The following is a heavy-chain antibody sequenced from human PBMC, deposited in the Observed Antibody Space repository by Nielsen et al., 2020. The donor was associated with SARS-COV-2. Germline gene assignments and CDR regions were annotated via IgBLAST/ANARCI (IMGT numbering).Heavy chain of an antibody. CDR3: ARRFTDTIFGANNYYFDY. Sequence: SETLSLTCTVSGGSISSSSYYWGWIRQPPGKGLEWIGYIYYSGSTYYNPSLKSRVTISVDTSKNQFSLKLSSVTAADTAVYYCARRFTDTIFGANNYYFDYWGQGTLVTVSS. CDR2: IYYSGST. D-gene: IGHD3-3*01. V-gene: IGHV4-31*03. CDR1: GGSISSSSYY. J-gene: IGHJ4*02.